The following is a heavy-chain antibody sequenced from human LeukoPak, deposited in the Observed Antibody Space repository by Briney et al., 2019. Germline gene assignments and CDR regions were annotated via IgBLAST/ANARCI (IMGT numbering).Heavy chain of an antibody. D-gene: IGHD3-3*01. CDR2: IYYSGNT. Sequence: KPSETLSLTCTVSGGSISSSSFYWGWIRQSPGKGLDYIGIIYYSGNTYYNPSLKSRVTISVDTSKNQFSLKLSSVTAADTAVYYCARRRGGRDYFDYWGQGTLVTVSS. CDR3: ARRRGGRDYFDY. V-gene: IGHV4-39*01. CDR1: GGSISSSSFY. J-gene: IGHJ4*02.